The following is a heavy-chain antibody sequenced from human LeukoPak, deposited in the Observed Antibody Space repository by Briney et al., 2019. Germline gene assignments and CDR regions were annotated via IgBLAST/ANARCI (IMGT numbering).Heavy chain of an antibody. J-gene: IGHJ4*02. Sequence: SETLSLTCAVYGGSFSGYYWSWIRQPPGKGLEWIGEINHSGSTYYNPSLKSRVTISVDTSKNQFSLKLRSVTAADTAVYYCARSLSTAGIDYWGQGPLVTVSS. CDR2: INHSGST. V-gene: IGHV4-34*01. D-gene: IGHD2-2*01. CDR1: GGSFSGYY. CDR3: ARSLSTAGIDY.